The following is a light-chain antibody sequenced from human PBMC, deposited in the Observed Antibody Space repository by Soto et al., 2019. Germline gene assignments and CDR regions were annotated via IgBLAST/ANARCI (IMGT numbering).Light chain of an antibody. CDR2: DVS. Sequence: ALTQPASVSGSPGQSITISCTGTSSDVGGYNYVSWYQQHPGKAPKLMIYDVSNRPSGVSNRFSGSKSGNAASLTISGLQAEDEADYYCSSYTSSSTLHVFGTGTKVTVL. CDR3: SSYTSSSTLHV. J-gene: IGLJ1*01. CDR1: SSDVGGYNY. V-gene: IGLV2-14*01.